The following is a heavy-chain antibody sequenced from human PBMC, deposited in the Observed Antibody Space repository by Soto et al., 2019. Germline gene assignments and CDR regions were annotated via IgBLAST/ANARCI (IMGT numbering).Heavy chain of an antibody. Sequence: SETLSLTCTVSGGSISSGDYYWSWIRQPPGKGLEWIGYIYYSGSTNYNPSLKSRVTISVDTSKNQFSLKLSSVTAADTAVYYCARPTNRWFGELFTYYYGMDVWGQGTTVTVSS. V-gene: IGHV4-61*08. CDR1: GGSISSGDYY. D-gene: IGHD3-10*01. J-gene: IGHJ6*02. CDR3: ARPTNRWFGELFTYYYGMDV. CDR2: IYYSGST.